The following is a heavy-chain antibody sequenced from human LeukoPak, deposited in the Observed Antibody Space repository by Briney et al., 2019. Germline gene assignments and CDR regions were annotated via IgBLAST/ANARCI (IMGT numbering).Heavy chain of an antibody. D-gene: IGHD6-13*01. CDR2: INPSNSET. CDR3: ARLDSSSWYGY. CDR1: GYSFYNYW. V-gene: IGHV5-51*01. J-gene: IGHJ4*02. Sequence: GESLKISCETSGYSFYNYWIGWVRQISGKGLEWMGIINPSNSETRYTPSFQGQVTISADKSISTAYLQWSSLRASDTAMYYCARLDSSSWYGYWGQGTLVTVSS.